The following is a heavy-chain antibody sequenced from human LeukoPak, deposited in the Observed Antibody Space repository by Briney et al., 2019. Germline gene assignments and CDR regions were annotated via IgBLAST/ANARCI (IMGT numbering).Heavy chain of an antibody. J-gene: IGHJ3*02. CDR2: ISWNSGSI. D-gene: IGHD3-10*01. Sequence: PWGSLRLSCAASGFTFDDYAMYWGRQAPGKGLEWVSGISWNSGSIGYADSVKGRFTISRDNAKNSLYLQMNSLRAEDTALYYCAKGVRITMIRGAFDIWGQGTLVTVSS. V-gene: IGHV3-9*01. CDR1: GFTFDDYA. CDR3: AKGVRITMIRGAFDI.